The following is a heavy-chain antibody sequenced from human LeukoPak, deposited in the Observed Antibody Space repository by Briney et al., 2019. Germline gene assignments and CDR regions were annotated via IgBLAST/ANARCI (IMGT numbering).Heavy chain of an antibody. D-gene: IGHD3-10*01. CDR3: AGGPRQYYYSGSYHY. Sequence: PSETLSLTCTVSGGSISSYYWSWIRQPPGKGLEWIGYIYYSGSTNHNPSLKSRVTISVDTSKNQFSLKLTSVTAADTAVYYCAGGPRQYYYSGSYHYWGQGTLVTVSS. CDR2: IYYSGST. J-gene: IGHJ4*02. CDR1: GGSISSYY. V-gene: IGHV4-59*01.